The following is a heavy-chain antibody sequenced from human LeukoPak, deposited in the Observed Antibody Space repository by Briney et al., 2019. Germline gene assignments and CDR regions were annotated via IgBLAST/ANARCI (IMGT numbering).Heavy chain of an antibody. CDR2: IVVGSDNT. V-gene: IGHV1-58*01. D-gene: IGHD6-13*01. CDR1: GFTFTTRSA. CDR3: AAPYSSIWFDY. J-gene: IGHJ4*02. Sequence: GTSVKVSCKASGFTFTTRSAVQWVRQARGQRLEWIGWIVVGSDNTNYAQKFQERVTITRDMSTSTAYMELSSLRSEDTAVYYCAAPYSSIWFDYWGQGTLVTVSS.